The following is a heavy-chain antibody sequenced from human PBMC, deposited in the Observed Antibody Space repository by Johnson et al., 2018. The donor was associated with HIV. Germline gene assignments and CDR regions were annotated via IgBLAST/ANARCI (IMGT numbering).Heavy chain of an antibody. V-gene: IGHV3-30*18. CDR1: GLTFSNYA. J-gene: IGHJ3*02. CDR2: ISVDGGDK. Sequence: QVQLVESGGGVVQPGRSLRLSCAASGLTFSNYAMHWVRQAPGQGLEWVAVISVDGGDKYSAGSLKGRFTISRDNSKSTFFLQMNSLTPEDTGVYYCAKERRAPRAFDIWGQGTMVTVSS. CDR3: AKERRAPRAFDI.